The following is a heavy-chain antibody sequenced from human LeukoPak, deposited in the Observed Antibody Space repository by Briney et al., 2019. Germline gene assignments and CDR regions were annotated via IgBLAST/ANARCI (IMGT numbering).Heavy chain of an antibody. J-gene: IGHJ6*03. Sequence: PSETLSLTCTVSGGSISSYYWSWIRQSAGQGLEWIGRIYTSGSTNDNPSLKSRVTMSVDTSKNQYSLQLSSVTAADTAVYYCARAEGYGDYYYMDVWGKGTTVTVSS. D-gene: IGHD4-17*01. V-gene: IGHV4-4*07. CDR2: IYTSGST. CDR3: ARAEGYGDYYYMDV. CDR1: GGSISSYY.